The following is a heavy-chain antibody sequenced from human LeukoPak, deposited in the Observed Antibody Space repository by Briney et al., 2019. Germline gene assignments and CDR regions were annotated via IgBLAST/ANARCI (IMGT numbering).Heavy chain of an antibody. Sequence: GGSLRLSCAASGFTFSDYYMSWIRQAPGKGLEWVSYISSSGSTIYYADSVKGRFTISRDNSKNTLYLQMNSLRAEDTAVYYCAKEKRDYGDPVAFDYWGQGTLVTVSS. CDR1: GFTFSDYY. D-gene: IGHD4-17*01. CDR3: AKEKRDYGDPVAFDY. V-gene: IGHV3-11*01. CDR2: ISSSGSTI. J-gene: IGHJ4*02.